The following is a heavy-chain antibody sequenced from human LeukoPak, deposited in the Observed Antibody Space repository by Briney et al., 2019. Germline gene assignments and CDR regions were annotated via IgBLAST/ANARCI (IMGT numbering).Heavy chain of an antibody. CDR3: AKDIHHDFWSGYYLYYFDY. CDR2: ISGDGGST. CDR1: GFTFDDYA. J-gene: IGHJ4*02. D-gene: IGHD3-3*01. V-gene: IGHV3-43*02. Sequence: GGSLRLSRAASGFTFDDYAMHWVRQAPGKGLEWVSLISGDGGSTYYADSVKGRFTISRDNSKNSLYLQMNSLRTEDTALYYCAKDIHHDFWSGYYLYYFDYWGQGTLVTVPS.